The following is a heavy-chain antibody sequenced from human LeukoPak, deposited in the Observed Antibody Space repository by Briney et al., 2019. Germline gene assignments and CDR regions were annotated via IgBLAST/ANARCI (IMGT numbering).Heavy chain of an antibody. Sequence: GGSLRLSCAASGFTFRSYWMSWVRQAPGKGLEWVANIKHDGSEKYYVDSVEGRFTISRDNAKNSLYLQMNSLRAEDTAVYYCARFRYCSGGSCYYYFDYWGQGTLVTVSS. CDR3: ARFRYCSGGSCYYYFDY. V-gene: IGHV3-7*01. CDR1: GFTFRSYW. D-gene: IGHD2-15*01. CDR2: IKHDGSEK. J-gene: IGHJ4*02.